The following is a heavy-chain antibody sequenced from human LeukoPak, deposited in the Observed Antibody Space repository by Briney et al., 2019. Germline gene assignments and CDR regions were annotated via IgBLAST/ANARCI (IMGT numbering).Heavy chain of an antibody. Sequence: ASVKVSCKASGGTFSSYAISWVRQAPGQGLEWMGGIIPIFGTANYAQKFQGRVTITADESTSTAYMELSSLRSEDTAVYYCARDQGLPGGGYFGYWGQGTLVTVSS. J-gene: IGHJ4*02. CDR3: ARDQGLPGGGYFGY. D-gene: IGHD3-16*01. CDR1: GGTFSSYA. V-gene: IGHV1-69*13. CDR2: IIPIFGTA.